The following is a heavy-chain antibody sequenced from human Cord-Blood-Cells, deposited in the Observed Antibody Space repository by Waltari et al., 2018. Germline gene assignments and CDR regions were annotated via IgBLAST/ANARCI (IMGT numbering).Heavy chain of an antibody. CDR2: INHSGGT. V-gene: IGHV4-34*01. Sequence: QVQLQQWGAGLLKPSETLSLTCAVYGGSFSGYYWSWNRQPPGKGLEWIGEINHSGGTNYNPSLKSRVTISVDTSKNQFSLKLSSVTAADTAVYYCARDPNPLWGQGTLVTVSS. CDR1: GGSFSGYY. CDR3: ARDPNPL. J-gene: IGHJ4*02.